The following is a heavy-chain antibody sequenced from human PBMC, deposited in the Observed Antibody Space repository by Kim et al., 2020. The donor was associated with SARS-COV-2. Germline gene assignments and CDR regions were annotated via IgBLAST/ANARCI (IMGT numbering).Heavy chain of an antibody. CDR1: GGSISSSSYY. D-gene: IGHD3-16*02. CDR3: AREGDYVWGSYRSPFDY. V-gene: IGHV4-39*06. J-gene: IGHJ4*03. Sequence: SETLSLTCTVSGGSISSSSYYWGWIRQPPGKGLEWIGSIYYSGSTYYNPSLKSRVTISVDTTKNQLPLKLSSVTAAATAVYYWAREGDYVWGSYRSPFDYWGQGTLGNGSS. CDR2: IYYSGST.